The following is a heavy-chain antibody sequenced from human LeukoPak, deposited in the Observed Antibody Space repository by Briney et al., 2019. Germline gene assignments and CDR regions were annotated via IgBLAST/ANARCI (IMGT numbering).Heavy chain of an antibody. J-gene: IGHJ4*02. V-gene: IGHV4-59*08. CDR2: IYYSGST. CDR1: GGSISSYY. CDR3: ARLGWTVVTPYFDY. Sequence: SETLSLTCAVSGGSISSYYWSWIRQPPGKGLEWIGYIYYSGSTNYNPSLKSRVTISVDTSKNQFSLKLSSVTAADTAVYYCARLGWTVVTPYFDYWGQGTLVTVSS. D-gene: IGHD4-23*01.